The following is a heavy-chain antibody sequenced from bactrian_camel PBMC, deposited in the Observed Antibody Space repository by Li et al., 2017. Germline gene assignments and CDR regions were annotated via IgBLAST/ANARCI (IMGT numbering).Heavy chain of an antibody. CDR3: AADRRRHGPPSLRPGDYSV. CDR1: NYLLRSSC. V-gene: IGHV3S53*01. D-gene: IGHD2*01. Sequence: HVQLVESGGGSVRAGGSLVLSCAAPNYLLRSSCLGWFRQAPGKEREGVASLASDGSSIYANSLKGRFSISKDNARNWLDLQMDSLEPGDTARYYCAADRRRHGPPSLRPGDYSVWGQGTQVTVS. J-gene: IGHJ4*01. CDR2: LASDGSS.